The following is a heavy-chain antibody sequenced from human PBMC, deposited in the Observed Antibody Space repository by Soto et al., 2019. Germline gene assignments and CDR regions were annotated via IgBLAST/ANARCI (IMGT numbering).Heavy chain of an antibody. CDR2: ISYDGSNK. V-gene: IGHV3-30-3*01. Sequence: PGGSLRLSCASSVFTFSSYAMHCVRHSPGKWLEWVAVISYDGSNKYYADSVKGRFTISRDNSKNTLYLQMNSLRAEDTAVYYCARDDYGDSTMAFDIWGQGTMVTVSS. CDR3: ARDDYGDSTMAFDI. CDR1: VFTFSSYA. J-gene: IGHJ3*02. D-gene: IGHD4-17*01.